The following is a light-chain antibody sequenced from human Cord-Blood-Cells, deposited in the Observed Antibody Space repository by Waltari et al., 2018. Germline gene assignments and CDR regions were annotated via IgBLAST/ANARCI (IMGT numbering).Light chain of an antibody. Sequence: QSVLTQPPSASGTPGQRVTISCSGSSSNIGSNTVNWYQQLPGTAPKLPLYSNNQRPSGVPDRFSGSKSGTSASLAISGLQSEDEADYYCAAWDDSLNGHVVFGGGTKLTVL. J-gene: IGLJ2*01. CDR1: SSNIGSNT. CDR3: AAWDDSLNGHVV. V-gene: IGLV1-44*01. CDR2: SNN.